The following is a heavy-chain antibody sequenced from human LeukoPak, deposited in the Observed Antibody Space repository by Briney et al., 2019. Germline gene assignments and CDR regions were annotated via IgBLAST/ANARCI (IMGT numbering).Heavy chain of an antibody. V-gene: IGHV1-69*04. Sequence: ASVKVSCKASGGTFSSYAINWVRQAPGQGLEWMGRIIPILDIANYPQRFQGRVTITADKSTNIAYMELSSLRSEDTAMYYCAREFSTTAQITPWFDPWGQGTLVTVSS. D-gene: IGHD4-17*01. J-gene: IGHJ5*02. CDR2: IIPILDIA. CDR1: GGTFSSYA. CDR3: AREFSTTAQITPWFDP.